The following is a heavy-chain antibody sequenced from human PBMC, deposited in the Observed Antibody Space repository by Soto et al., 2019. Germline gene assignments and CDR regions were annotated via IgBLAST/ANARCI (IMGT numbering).Heavy chain of an antibody. CDR2: ISSNGGIT. Sequence: GGSLRLSCVASGFTFSNSAMYWVRHAPGKGLECVSSISSNGGITYYADSVKGRFTISRDNSKNTLSLQMGSLRADDMAVYYCATVGNYGNFDYRGQGTLVTVSS. D-gene: IGHD3-10*01. J-gene: IGHJ4*02. V-gene: IGHV3-64*02. CDR1: GFTFSNSA. CDR3: ATVGNYGNFDY.